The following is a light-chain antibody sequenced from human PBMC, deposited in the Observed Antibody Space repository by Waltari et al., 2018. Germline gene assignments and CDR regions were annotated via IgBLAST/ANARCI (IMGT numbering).Light chain of an antibody. CDR1: SSNIGSNT. CDR2: SNN. Sequence: QSVLTQPPSASGTPGQRVTISCSGSSSNIGSNTVNWYQQLPGTAPKLLIYSNNPRPSGAPDRFSGSKSGTSASLAISGLQSEDEAAYYCAAWDDSLNGVVFGGGTKLTVL. J-gene: IGLJ2*01. CDR3: AAWDDSLNGVV. V-gene: IGLV1-44*01.